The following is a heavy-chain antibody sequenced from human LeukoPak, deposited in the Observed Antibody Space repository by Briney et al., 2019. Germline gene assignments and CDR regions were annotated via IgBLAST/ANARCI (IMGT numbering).Heavy chain of an antibody. CDR2: INHSGST. Sequence: TSETLSLTCAVYGGSFSGYYWSLIRQPPGKGLEWIGEINHSGSTNYNPSLKSRVTISVDTSKNQFSLKLSSVTAADTAVYYCARGRGYSYGRVLNDYWGQGTLVTVSS. J-gene: IGHJ4*02. V-gene: IGHV4-34*01. D-gene: IGHD5-18*01. CDR3: ARGRGYSYGRVLNDY. CDR1: GGSFSGYY.